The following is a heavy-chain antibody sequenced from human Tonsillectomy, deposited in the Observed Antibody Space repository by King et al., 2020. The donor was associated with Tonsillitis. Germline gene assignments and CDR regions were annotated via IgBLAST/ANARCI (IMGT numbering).Heavy chain of an antibody. CDR2: IYSSGST. J-gene: IGHJ6*02. Sequence: QLQESGPGLVKPSETLSLTCTVSGGSISSYSWNWIRQPAGKGLEWIGRIYSSGSTNYNPSLKSRVTMSVDTSKNQFSLNLSSVTAADTAVYYCVRDARSPNSGSYSPVYYYGIDVWGQGTTVTVAS. CDR1: GGSISSYS. V-gene: IGHV4-4*07. CDR3: VRDARSPNSGSYSPVYYYGIDV. D-gene: IGHD3-10*01.